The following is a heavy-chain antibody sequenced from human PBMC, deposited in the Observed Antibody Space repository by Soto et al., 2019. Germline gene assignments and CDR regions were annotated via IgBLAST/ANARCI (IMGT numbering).Heavy chain of an antibody. D-gene: IGHD5-18*01. CDR1: GGSISSGDYY. CDR3: ARYTAREPTLDY. V-gene: IGHV4-30-4*01. Sequence: QVQLQESGPGLVKPSQTLSLTCTVYGGSISSGDYYWSWIRPPPGKGLEWIGHIFYSGSTYYNPSLKSRVTRSVDTSRNQLSLKLSSVTAADTAVYYCARYTAREPTLDYWGQGTLVTVSS. CDR2: IFYSGST. J-gene: IGHJ4*02.